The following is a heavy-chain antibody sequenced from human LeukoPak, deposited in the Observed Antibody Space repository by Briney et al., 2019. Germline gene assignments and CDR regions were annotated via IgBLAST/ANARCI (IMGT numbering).Heavy chain of an antibody. CDR2: INPKSGGT. J-gene: IGHJ3*02. Sequence: ASVKVSCKASGYSFIDYYMHWVRQAPGQGLEWMGWINPKSGGTNYAQKFQDRVTMTTDTSISTAYMELSRLTSDDTAVYYCARGDIVVVPAVSGEDAFDIWGQGTMVTVSS. CDR3: ARGDIVVVPAVSGEDAFDI. D-gene: IGHD2-2*01. CDR1: GYSFIDYY. V-gene: IGHV1-2*02.